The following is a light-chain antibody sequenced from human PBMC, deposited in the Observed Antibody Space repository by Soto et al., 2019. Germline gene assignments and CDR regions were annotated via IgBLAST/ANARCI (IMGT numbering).Light chain of an antibody. CDR3: QYITGAPTIT. CDR1: QDVSDY. J-gene: IGKJ5*01. Sequence: DIQLTQSPSFLSASVGDRVTITCRTSQDVSDYLAWYQHAPGKAPNLLIYAAYTLQSGVPSRFSGSGSGTEFSLTITSLQPEDFATYYCQYITGAPTITFGQGTRLDIK. CDR2: AAY. V-gene: IGKV1-9*01.